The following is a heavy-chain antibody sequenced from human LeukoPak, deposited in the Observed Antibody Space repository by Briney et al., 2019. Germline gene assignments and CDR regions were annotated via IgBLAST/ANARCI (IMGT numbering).Heavy chain of an antibody. D-gene: IGHD5-24*01. CDR3: AREGDGYNNYFDR. Sequence: PGGSLRLSCAASGFTVSSNYMSWVRQAPGRGLEWVSAIYSGGSTYYADSVKGRFTISRDNSKNTLYLQMNSLRAEDTAVYYCAREGDGYNNYFDRWGQGTLVTVSS. CDR2: IYSGGST. J-gene: IGHJ4*02. CDR1: GFTVSSNY. V-gene: IGHV3-53*01.